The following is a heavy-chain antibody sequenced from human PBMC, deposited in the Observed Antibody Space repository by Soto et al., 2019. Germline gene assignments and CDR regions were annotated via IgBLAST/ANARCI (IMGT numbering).Heavy chain of an antibody. CDR2: IYYSGST. Sequence: PSETLSLTCTVSGGSISSSSYYWGWIRQPPGKGLEWIGSIYYSGSTYYNPSLKSRVTISVDTSKNQFSLKLSSVTAADTAVYYYARVLGYYDSSGYYYDALGAFDIWGQGTMVTVSS. J-gene: IGHJ3*02. CDR1: GGSISSSSYY. V-gene: IGHV4-39*01. D-gene: IGHD3-22*01. CDR3: ARVLGYYDSSGYYYDALGAFDI.